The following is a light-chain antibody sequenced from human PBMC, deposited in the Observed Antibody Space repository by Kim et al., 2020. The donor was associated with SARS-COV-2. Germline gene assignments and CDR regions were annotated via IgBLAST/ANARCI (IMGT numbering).Light chain of an antibody. V-gene: IGKV1-16*02. J-gene: IGKJ2*01. CDR2: AAS. Sequence: SASVGDRVTITCRASQDISIYLAWFQQKPGKAPQSLIYAASTLQSGVPSKFSDSGSGTKFTLTISSLQPEDSATYYCQQYHTYPYTFGQGTKLEI. CDR1: QDISIY. CDR3: QQYHTYPYT.